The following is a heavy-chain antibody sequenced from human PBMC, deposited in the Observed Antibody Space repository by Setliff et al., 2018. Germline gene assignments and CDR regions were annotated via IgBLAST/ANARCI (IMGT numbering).Heavy chain of an antibody. V-gene: IGHV3-7*01. CDR1: GFTFNTYW. CDR3: TRDQDYYGDLYYFDC. Sequence: PGGSLRLSCAGSGFTFNTYWMTWVRQAPGKGLEWVASITHDGSKTYILDSVKGRFTISRDNTKNSLYLQMNSLRGEDTAVYHCTRDQDYYGDLYYFDCWGQGTLVTVSS. CDR2: ITHDGSKT. J-gene: IGHJ4*02. D-gene: IGHD4-17*01.